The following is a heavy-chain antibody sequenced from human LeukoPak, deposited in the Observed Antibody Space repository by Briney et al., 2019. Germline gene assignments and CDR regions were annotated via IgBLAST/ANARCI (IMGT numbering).Heavy chain of an antibody. D-gene: IGHD7-27*01. V-gene: IGHV4-38-2*02. Sequence: SETLSLTCTVSGYSISSGYYWGWIRQPPGKGLEWSGSIYHSGNTYYNPSRKSRVTISVDTSKTQFSRKLSSVTAADTAVYYCARGDTTGDIDYWGQGTLVTVSS. CDR2: IYHSGNT. J-gene: IGHJ4*02. CDR1: GYSISSGYY. CDR3: ARGDTTGDIDY.